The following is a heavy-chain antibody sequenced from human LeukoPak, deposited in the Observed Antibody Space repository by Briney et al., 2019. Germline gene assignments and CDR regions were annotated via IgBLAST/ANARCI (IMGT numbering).Heavy chain of an antibody. J-gene: IGHJ5*02. Sequence: ASVKVPCKASGYTLTSYYMHWVRQAPGQGLEWMGWINPNSGGTNYAQKFQGRVTMTRDTSISTAYMELSRLRSDDTAVYYCARSGSYFRVWFDPWGQGTLVTVSS. CDR1: GYTLTSYY. V-gene: IGHV1-2*02. CDR2: INPNSGGT. CDR3: ARSGSYFRVWFDP. D-gene: IGHD1-26*01.